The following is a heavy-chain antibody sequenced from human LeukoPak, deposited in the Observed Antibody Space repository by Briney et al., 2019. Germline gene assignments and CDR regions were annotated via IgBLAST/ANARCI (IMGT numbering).Heavy chain of an antibody. V-gene: IGHV3-7*01. CDR3: ARGPFTSISKYFDY. J-gene: IGHJ4*02. CDR1: GFTFSSYW. CDR2: IKEDGSEI. Sequence: AGGSLRLSCAASGFTFSSYWMNWVRQAPGKGLEWVANIKEDGSEIYYVDSVKGRFTISRGNAKNSLYLQMNSLRAEDTAVYYCARGPFTSISKYFDYWGQGTLVTVSS. D-gene: IGHD2-2*01.